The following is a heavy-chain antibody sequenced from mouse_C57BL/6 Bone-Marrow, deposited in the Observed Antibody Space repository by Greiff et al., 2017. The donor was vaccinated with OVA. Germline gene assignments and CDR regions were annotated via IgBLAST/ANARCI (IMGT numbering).Heavy chain of an antibody. Sequence: EVKLMESGGGLVKPGGSLKLSCAASGFTFSSYAMSWVRQTPEKRLEWVATISDGGSYTYYPDNVKGRFTISRDNAKNNLYLQMSHLKSEDTAMYYCARGTIYDGYFAYWGQGTLVTVSA. J-gene: IGHJ3*01. V-gene: IGHV5-4*03. CDR2: ISDGGSYT. CDR3: ARGTIYDGYFAY. D-gene: IGHD2-3*01. CDR1: GFTFSSYA.